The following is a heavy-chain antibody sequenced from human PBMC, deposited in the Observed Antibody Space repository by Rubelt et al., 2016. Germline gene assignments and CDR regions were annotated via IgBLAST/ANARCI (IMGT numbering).Heavy chain of an antibody. CDR2: ISHDGTSK. CDR3: AKDRARIPPGDTDD. V-gene: IGHV3-30*18. Sequence: GGGPEWVAVISHDGTSKAYADSVEGRFTISRDNSKNTVDLQMNSLRAEETAVYYCAKDRARIPPGDTDDWGQGTLVTVSS. D-gene: IGHD2-2*02. J-gene: IGHJ4*02.